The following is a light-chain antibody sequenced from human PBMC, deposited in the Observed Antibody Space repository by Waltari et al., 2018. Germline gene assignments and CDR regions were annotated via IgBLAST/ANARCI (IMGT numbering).Light chain of an antibody. CDR3: AAWDDSLSGLYV. V-gene: IGLV1-44*01. CDR1: TSTIGSNT. CDR2: SNN. Sequence: QSVLTQPPSASGTPGQRVTISCSGSTSTIGSNTVNWYQQFPGTAPKLLIYSNNPRPSGVPDRFSGSKSGTSASLAISGLQSEDEAEYYCAAWDDSLSGLYVFGPGTKVTVL. J-gene: IGLJ1*01.